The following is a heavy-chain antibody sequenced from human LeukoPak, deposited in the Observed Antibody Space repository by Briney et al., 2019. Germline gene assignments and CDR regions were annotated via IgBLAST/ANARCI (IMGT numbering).Heavy chain of an antibody. J-gene: IGHJ5*02. CDR1: GGTFSSYA. CDR2: IIPIFGTA. V-gene: IGHV1-69*01. CDR3: ARQYQPLINWFDP. D-gene: IGHD2-2*01. Sequence: GSSVKGSCKASGGTFSSYAISWVRQAPGQGLKWMGGIIPIFGTANYAQKFQGRVTITADESTSTAYMELSSLRSEDTAVYYCARQYQPLINWFDPWGQGTLVTVSS.